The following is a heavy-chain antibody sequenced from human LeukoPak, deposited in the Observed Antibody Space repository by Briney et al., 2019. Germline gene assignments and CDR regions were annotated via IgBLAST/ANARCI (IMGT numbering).Heavy chain of an antibody. V-gene: IGHV3-30*18. Sequence: GGSLRLSCAASGFTFSSYGMHWVRQAPGKELEWVAVISYDGSNKYYADSVKGRFTISRDNSKNTLYVEMNTLRAEDTAVYYCAKWGDYDILTGYYVSDFWGQGTPVTVSS. D-gene: IGHD3-9*01. CDR1: GFTFSSYG. CDR2: ISYDGSNK. CDR3: AKWGDYDILTGYYVSDF. J-gene: IGHJ4*02.